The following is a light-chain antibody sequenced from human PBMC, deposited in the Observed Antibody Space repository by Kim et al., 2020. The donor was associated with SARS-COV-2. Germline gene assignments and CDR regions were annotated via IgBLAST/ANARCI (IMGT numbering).Light chain of an antibody. CDR3: QQRSRWPRLT. CDR1: QSVSDY. CDR2: DVS. V-gene: IGKV3-11*01. Sequence: EIALTQSPATLSLSPGERATLSCRASQSVSDYLAWYQQKPGQAPRLLIYDVSNRNTGVPARFIGSGSGTDFTLTISSLEPEDSAVYYCQQRSRWPRLTFGGGTKLEIK. J-gene: IGKJ4*01.